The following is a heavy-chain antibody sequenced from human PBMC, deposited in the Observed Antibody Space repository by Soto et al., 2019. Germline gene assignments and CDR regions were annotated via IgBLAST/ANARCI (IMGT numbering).Heavy chain of an antibody. J-gene: IGHJ4*02. V-gene: IGHV3-21*01. CDR2: ISSSSSYI. Sequence: EVQLVESGGGLVKPGGSLRLSCAASGFTFSSYSMNWVRQAPGKGLEWVSSISSSSSYIYYADSVKGRFTISRDNAKNSLYLQMNSLRAEDTAVYYCARDCSSGYCYGRCFDYWGQGTLVTVSS. CDR1: GFTFSSYS. D-gene: IGHD3-22*01. CDR3: ARDCSSGYCYGRCFDY.